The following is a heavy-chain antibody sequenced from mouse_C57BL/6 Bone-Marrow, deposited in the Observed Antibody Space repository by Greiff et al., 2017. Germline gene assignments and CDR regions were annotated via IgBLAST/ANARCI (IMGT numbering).Heavy chain of an antibody. V-gene: IGHV1-19*01. Sequence: VQLKESGPVLVKPGASVKMSCKASGYTFTDYYMNWVKQSHGKSLEWIGVINPYNGGTSYNQKFKGKATLTVDKSSSTAYMELNSLTSEDSAVYYCARHGSSHVGFAYWGQGTLVTVSA. J-gene: IGHJ3*01. CDR2: INPYNGGT. CDR1: GYTFTDYY. CDR3: ARHGSSHVGFAY. D-gene: IGHD1-1*01.